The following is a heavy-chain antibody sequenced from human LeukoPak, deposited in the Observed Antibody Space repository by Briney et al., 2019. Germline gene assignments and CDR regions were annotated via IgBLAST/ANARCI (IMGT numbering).Heavy chain of an antibody. D-gene: IGHD4-23*01. Sequence: GGSLRLSCAASGFTFSTYGMHWVRQASGKGLEWVSDIWYNGNTYYADSVKGRFTISRDNSKSTLYLQMNSLRAEDTAVYYCAIEEGVDGTSGINNWGQGTLVIVSS. CDR2: IWYNGNT. J-gene: IGHJ4*02. V-gene: IGHV3-33*01. CDR1: GFTFSTYG. CDR3: AIEEGVDGTSGINN.